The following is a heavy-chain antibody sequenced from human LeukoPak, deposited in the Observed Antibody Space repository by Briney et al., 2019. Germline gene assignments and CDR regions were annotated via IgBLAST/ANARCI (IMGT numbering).Heavy chain of an antibody. J-gene: IGHJ4*02. CDR1: GYTFTSYY. Sequence: GASVKGSCKASGYTFTSYYMHWVRQAPGQGLEWMGIIKPSGGSTSSAQKFQGRVTMTRDTSTSTVYMELSSLRSEDTAVYYCARAMGYYGSGSYYNGGDYWGQGTLVTVSS. D-gene: IGHD3-10*01. CDR3: ARAMGYYGSGSYYNGGDY. CDR2: IKPSGGST. V-gene: IGHV1-46*01.